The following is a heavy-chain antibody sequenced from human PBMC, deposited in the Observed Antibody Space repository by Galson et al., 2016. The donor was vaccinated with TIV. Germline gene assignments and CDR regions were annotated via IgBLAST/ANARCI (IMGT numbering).Heavy chain of an antibody. CDR2: ISDDATTT. Sequence: SLRLSCAASGSTFSRFWMHWVRQAPGKGLVWVSRISDDATTTTYADSVKGRFTISRDDTKNTLHLQMNSLRADDTAVYYCARHGDTATGDAFDIWGQGTMVTVSS. D-gene: IGHD5-18*01. CDR1: GSTFSRFW. V-gene: IGHV3-74*01. CDR3: ARHGDTATGDAFDI. J-gene: IGHJ3*02.